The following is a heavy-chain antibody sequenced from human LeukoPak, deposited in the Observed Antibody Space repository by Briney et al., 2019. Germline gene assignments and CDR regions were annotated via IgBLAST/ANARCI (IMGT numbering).Heavy chain of an antibody. V-gene: IGHV3-23*01. CDR1: GFPFETNA. Sequence: GGSLRLSCATSGFPFETNAMSWVRQAPGKGLGWVATIGNTETFYADSVTGRFTISRDNSKNTVNLQMNRLRVEDTAVYYCAKDGLWNWPPEFDPWGQGTLVTVSS. D-gene: IGHD1-1*01. CDR2: IGNTET. CDR3: AKDGLWNWPPEFDP. J-gene: IGHJ5*02.